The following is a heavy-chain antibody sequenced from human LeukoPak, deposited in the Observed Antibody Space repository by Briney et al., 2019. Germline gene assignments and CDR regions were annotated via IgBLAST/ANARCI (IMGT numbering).Heavy chain of an antibody. Sequence: GESLKISCKGSGYSFTSYWISWVRRMPGKGLEWMGRIDPSDSYTNYSPSFQGHVTISADKSISTAYLQWSSLKASDTAMYYCARQPRNGYCSGGSCSVSYYYYGMDVWGQGTTVTVSS. J-gene: IGHJ6*02. V-gene: IGHV5-10-1*01. D-gene: IGHD2-15*01. CDR1: GYSFTSYW. CDR2: IDPSDSYT. CDR3: ARQPRNGYCSGGSCSVSYYYYGMDV.